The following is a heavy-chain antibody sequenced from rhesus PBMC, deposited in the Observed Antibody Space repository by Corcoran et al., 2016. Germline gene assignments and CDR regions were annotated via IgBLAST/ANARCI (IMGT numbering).Heavy chain of an antibody. CDR2: IYGSGSST. D-gene: IGHD5-24*01. Sequence: QLQLQESGPGLVKPSETLSLTGAVSGGSISSSYWSWLRQAPGKGLEWIGYIYGSGSSTNYNPSLKSRVTLSVDTSKNQLSLKLSSVTAADTAVYYCARGTVGRVQFDYWGQGVLVTVSS. CDR3: ARGTVGRVQFDY. J-gene: IGHJ4*01. V-gene: IGHV4-169*01. CDR1: GGSISSSY.